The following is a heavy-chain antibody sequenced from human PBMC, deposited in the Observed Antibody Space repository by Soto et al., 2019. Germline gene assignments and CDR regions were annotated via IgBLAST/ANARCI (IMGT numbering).Heavy chain of an antibody. CDR3: ASRASSNDAFDI. J-gene: IGHJ3*02. D-gene: IGHD6-19*01. CDR1: GGTFSSYT. V-gene: IGHV1-69*02. Sequence: SVKVSCKASGGTFSSYTISWVRQAPGQGLEWMGRIIPILGIANYAQKFQGRVTITADKSTSTAYMELSSLRSEDTAVYYCASRASSNDAFDIWGQGTMVTVSS. CDR2: IIPILGIA.